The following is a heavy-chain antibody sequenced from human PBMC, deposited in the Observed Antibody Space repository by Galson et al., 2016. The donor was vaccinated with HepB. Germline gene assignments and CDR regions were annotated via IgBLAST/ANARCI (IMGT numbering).Heavy chain of an antibody. Sequence: SLRLSCAASGFTLSRFWMSWVRQAPGKGLEWVANINQDGSQKNYVDSVEGRFTISRDYAKNSLYLQMSSLRAEDTAVYYCASEPTKSNEGYWGQGTLVGVSS. CDR1: GFTLSRFW. J-gene: IGHJ4*02. CDR2: INQDGSQK. V-gene: IGHV3-7*03. D-gene: IGHD1-1*01. CDR3: ASEPTKSNEGY.